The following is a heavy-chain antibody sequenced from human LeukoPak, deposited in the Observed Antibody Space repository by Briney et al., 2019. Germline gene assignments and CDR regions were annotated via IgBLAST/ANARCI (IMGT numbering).Heavy chain of an antibody. V-gene: IGHV4-59*11. Sequence: SETLSLTCTVSGDSIGSHYWSWIGQPPGKGLEWIGYIFYVGSTNYNPSLKSRVTISVDTSKNQFSLKLNSVTAADTAVYYCARDYYDSRGEAFGIWGQGTMVTVSS. D-gene: IGHD3-22*01. CDR3: ARDYYDSRGEAFGI. J-gene: IGHJ3*02. CDR1: GDSIGSHY. CDR2: IFYVGST.